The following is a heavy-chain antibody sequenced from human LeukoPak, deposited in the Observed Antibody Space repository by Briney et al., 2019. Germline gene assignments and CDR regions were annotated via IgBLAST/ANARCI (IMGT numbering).Heavy chain of an antibody. CDR2: MNPNSGGT. CDR1: GYTFTSYD. V-gene: IGHV1-2*02. D-gene: IGHD5-12*01. Sequence: ASVKVSCKASGYTFTSYDINWVRQATGQGLEWMGWMNPNSGGTNYAQKFQGRVTMTRDTSISTAYMELSRLRSDDTAVYYCARGGVGIVATIGYWGQGTLVTVSS. CDR3: ARGGVGIVATIGY. J-gene: IGHJ4*02.